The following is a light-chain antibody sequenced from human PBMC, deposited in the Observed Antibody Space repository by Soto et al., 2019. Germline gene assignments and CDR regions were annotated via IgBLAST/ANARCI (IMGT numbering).Light chain of an antibody. V-gene: IGKV1-5*03. J-gene: IGKJ4*01. Sequence: DIQMTQSPSTLSASVGDRVTVSCRASQTIDTSLAWYQQRPGKAPDLLLYKASTLQSGVPSRFSGSGSGTEFTLTISSLQPDDFATYYCQQYYSYPVTFGGGTKVEIK. CDR1: QTIDTS. CDR2: KAS. CDR3: QQYYSYPVT.